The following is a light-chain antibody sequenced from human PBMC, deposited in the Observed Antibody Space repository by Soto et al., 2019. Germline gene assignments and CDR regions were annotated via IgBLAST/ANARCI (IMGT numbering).Light chain of an antibody. CDR1: SSDVGGYNY. Sequence: ALTQPASVSGSPGQSITISCTGTSSDVGGYNYVSWYQQHPGKAPKLMIYDVDVRPSGVSNRFSGSKSGNTASLTISGLQTQDEADYYCTSYTIINTVVFGGGTKLTVL. CDR2: DVD. V-gene: IGLV2-14*03. J-gene: IGLJ2*01. CDR3: TSYTIINTVV.